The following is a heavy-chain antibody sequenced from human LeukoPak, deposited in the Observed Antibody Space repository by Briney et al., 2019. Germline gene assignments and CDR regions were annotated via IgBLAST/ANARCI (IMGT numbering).Heavy chain of an antibody. CDR1: GSSISSSSYY. J-gene: IGHJ4*02. Sequence: SETLSLTCTVSGSSISSSSYYWGWIRQPPGKGLEWIGSIYYSGSTYYNPSLKSRVTISVDTSKNQFSLKLSSVTAADTAVYYCARQGYCSSTSCRGYYFDYWGQGTLVTVSS. CDR3: ARQGYCSSTSCRGYYFDY. D-gene: IGHD2-2*01. CDR2: IYYSGST. V-gene: IGHV4-39*01.